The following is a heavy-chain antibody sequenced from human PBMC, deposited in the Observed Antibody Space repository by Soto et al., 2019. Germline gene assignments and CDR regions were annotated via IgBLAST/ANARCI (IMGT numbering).Heavy chain of an antibody. CDR3: ARDGCSQEAFASSSPLDY. CDR2: ISYDGSNK. D-gene: IGHD6-6*01. J-gene: IGHJ4*02. Sequence: GGSLRLSCAASGFTFSSYAMHWVRQAPGKGLEWVAVISYDGSNKYYADSVKGRFTISRDNSKNTLYLQMNSLRAEDTAVYYCARDGCSQEAFASSSPLDYWGQGILVTVSS. V-gene: IGHV3-30-3*01. CDR1: GFTFSSYA.